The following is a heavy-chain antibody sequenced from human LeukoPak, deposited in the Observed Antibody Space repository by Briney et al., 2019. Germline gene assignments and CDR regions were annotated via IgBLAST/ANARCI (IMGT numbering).Heavy chain of an antibody. Sequence: PGGSLRLSCAASGFTFSSYAMSWVRQAPGKGLEWVSSISVSGGYTYYADSVKGRFTISRDNSKNTVYLEVNSLRAEDTAVYYCAKHRGSSGADARPAEYWGQGTLVTVSS. J-gene: IGHJ4*02. D-gene: IGHD5-12*01. CDR2: ISVSGGYT. CDR3: AKHRGSSGADARPAEY. V-gene: IGHV3-23*01. CDR1: GFTFSSYA.